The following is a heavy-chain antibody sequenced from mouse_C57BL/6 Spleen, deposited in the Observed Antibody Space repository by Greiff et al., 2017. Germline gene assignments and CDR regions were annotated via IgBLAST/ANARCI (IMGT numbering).Heavy chain of an antibody. CDR1: GYAFSSYW. Sequence: QVQLQQSGAELVKPGASVKISCKASGYAFSSYWMNWVKQRPGKGLEWIGQIYPGDGDTNYNGKFKGKATLTADKSSSTAYMQLSSLTSEDSAVYVCARNLNYGSSPAWFAYWGQGTLVTVSA. V-gene: IGHV1-80*01. CDR3: ARNLNYGSSPAWFAY. CDR2: IYPGDGDT. J-gene: IGHJ3*01. D-gene: IGHD1-1*01.